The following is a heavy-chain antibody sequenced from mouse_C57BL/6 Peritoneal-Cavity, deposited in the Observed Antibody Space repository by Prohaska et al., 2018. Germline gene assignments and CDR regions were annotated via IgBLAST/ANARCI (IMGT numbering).Heavy chain of an antibody. CDR2: IDPETGGT. CDR1: GYTFTDYE. V-gene: IGHV1-15*01. D-gene: IGHD2-3*01. J-gene: IGHJ2*01. CDR3: TRNDGYY. Sequence: GAELVRPGASVTLSCKASGYTFTDYEMHWVKQTPVHGLEWIGAIDPETGGTAYNQKFKGKAILTADKSSSTAYMELRSLTSEDSAVYYCTRNDGYYCGQGTTLTVSS.